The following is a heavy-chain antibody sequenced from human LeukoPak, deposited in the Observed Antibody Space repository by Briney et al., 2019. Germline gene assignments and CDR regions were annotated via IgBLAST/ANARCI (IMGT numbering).Heavy chain of an antibody. CDR1: GFTFSSYE. D-gene: IGHD2-15*01. CDR3: ARAYGTATGDAFDI. J-gene: IGHJ3*02. Sequence: PGGSLRLSCAASGFTFSSYEMNWVRQAPGKGLEWVSYISSSGSTIYYADSVKGRFTISRDNAKNSLYLQMNSLRAEDTAVYYCARAYGTATGDAFDIWGQGTMVTVSS. CDR2: ISSSGSTI. V-gene: IGHV3-48*03.